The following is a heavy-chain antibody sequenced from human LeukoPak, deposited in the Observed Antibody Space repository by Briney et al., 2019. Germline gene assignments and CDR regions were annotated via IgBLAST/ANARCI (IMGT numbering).Heavy chain of an antibody. CDR1: GFTFSDYY. CDR2: ISSSGSTI. CDR3: ARALAHAVAGLDFDY. V-gene: IGHV3-11*01. J-gene: IGHJ4*02. D-gene: IGHD6-19*01. Sequence: PGGSLRLSCAASGFTFSDYYMSWIRQAPGKGLEWVSYISSSGSTIYYADSVKGRFTISRDNAKNSLYLQMNSLRAEDTAVYYCARALAHAVAGLDFDYWGQGTLVTVSS.